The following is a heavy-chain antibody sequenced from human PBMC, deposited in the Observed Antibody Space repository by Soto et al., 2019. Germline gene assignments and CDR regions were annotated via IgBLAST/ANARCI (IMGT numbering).Heavy chain of an antibody. D-gene: IGHD3-16*01. J-gene: IGHJ4*02. Sequence: VQLVESGGGLIQPGGSLRLSCAASGFTVSNNHMTWVRQAAGKGLELVSFVHGGGSTSYADSVKGRFTISRDNSKHTLSLQMDSLRAEDTAIYYCAGRLTTAASLDHWGRGTLVTVSS. CDR1: GFTVSNNH. CDR2: VHGGGST. CDR3: AGRLTTAASLDH. V-gene: IGHV3-53*01.